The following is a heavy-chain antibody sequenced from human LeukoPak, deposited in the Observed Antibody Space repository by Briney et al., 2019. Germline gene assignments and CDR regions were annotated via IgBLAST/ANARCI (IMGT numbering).Heavy chain of an antibody. Sequence: ASVKVSCKASGYTFTAYAIHWVGQAPGQSLQWMGWINAGSDTKYSQKFQGRVTITRDTSASTAYMELSSLRSDDTAVYYCAREHSTSWSDFDYWGQGTLVTVSS. J-gene: IGHJ4*02. V-gene: IGHV1-3*01. CDR3: AREHSTSWSDFDY. D-gene: IGHD6-13*01. CDR2: INAGSDT. CDR1: GYTFTAYA.